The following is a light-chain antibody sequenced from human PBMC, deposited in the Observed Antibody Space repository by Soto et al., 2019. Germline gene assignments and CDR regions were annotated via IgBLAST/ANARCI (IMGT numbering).Light chain of an antibody. J-gene: IGKJ5*01. CDR2: DAS. Sequence: IQLTQSPSSLSASVGDRVTITCRASQSISSWLAWYQQKPVKAPKLLIYDASSLESGVPSRFSDSGSGTEFTLTISSLQPDDFATYYCQQYNSYPITFGQVTRLEIK. CDR1: QSISSW. V-gene: IGKV1-5*01. CDR3: QQYNSYPIT.